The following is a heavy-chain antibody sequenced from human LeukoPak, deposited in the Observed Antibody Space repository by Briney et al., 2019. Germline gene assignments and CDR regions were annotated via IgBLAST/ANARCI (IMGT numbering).Heavy chain of an antibody. J-gene: IGHJ3*02. D-gene: IGHD3-16*01. CDR2: ISWNSGSI. V-gene: IGHV3-9*01. Sequence: PGRSLRLSCAASGFTFDDYAMHWVRQAPGKGLEWVSGISWNSGSIGYADSVKGRFTISRDNAKNSLYLQMNSLRAEDTALYYCAKDTGDTLDAFDIWGQGTMVTVPS. CDR3: AKDTGDTLDAFDI. CDR1: GFTFDDYA.